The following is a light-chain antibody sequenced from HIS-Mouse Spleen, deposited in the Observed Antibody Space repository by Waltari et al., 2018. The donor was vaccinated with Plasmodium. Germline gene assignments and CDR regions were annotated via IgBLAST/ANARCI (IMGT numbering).Light chain of an antibody. J-gene: IGLJ3*02. CDR3: CSYAGSSTNWV. V-gene: IGLV2-23*01. CDR1: TSDVGSYNF. CDR2: EGS. Sequence: QSALTQPASVSGSPRHSITISCTGTTSDVGSYNFVSWHQQHPGKAPKLMIYEGSKRPSGVSNRFSGSKSGNTASLTISGLQAEDEADYYCCSYAGSSTNWVFGGGTKLTVL.